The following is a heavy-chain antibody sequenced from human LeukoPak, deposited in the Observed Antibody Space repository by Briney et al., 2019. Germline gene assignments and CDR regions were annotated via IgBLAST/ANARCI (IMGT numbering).Heavy chain of an antibody. CDR3: ARPSFSSGSYFDH. Sequence: GGSLRLSCAASGFTFSSYWMSWVRQAPGKGLEWVATIQYDGSDKYYVDSVRGRFTISRDNAKNSLYLQMNSLSGEDTAVYFCARPSFSSGSYFDHWGQGTLVTVSS. J-gene: IGHJ4*02. CDR2: IQYDGSDK. V-gene: IGHV3-7*01. D-gene: IGHD6-19*01. CDR1: GFTFSSYW.